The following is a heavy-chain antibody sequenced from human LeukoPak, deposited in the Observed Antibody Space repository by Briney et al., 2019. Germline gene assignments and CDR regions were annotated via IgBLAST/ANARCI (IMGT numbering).Heavy chain of an antibody. J-gene: IGHJ4*02. CDR1: GFTFSSYA. Sequence: GGSLRLSCAASGFTFSSYAMHWVRQAPGKGLEWVAVIWYDGSNKYYADSVKGRFTISRDNSKNTLYLQMNSLRAEDTAVYYCARSGSYYDFWSGYYNRDYFDYWGQGTLVTVSS. V-gene: IGHV3-33*08. D-gene: IGHD3-3*01. CDR2: IWYDGSNK. CDR3: ARSGSYYDFWSGYYNRDYFDY.